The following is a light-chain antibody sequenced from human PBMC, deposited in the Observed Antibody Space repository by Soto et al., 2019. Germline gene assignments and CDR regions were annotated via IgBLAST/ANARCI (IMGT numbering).Light chain of an antibody. CDR1: QSISSY. Sequence: DIPMTQSPSSLSASVGDRVTITCRASQSISSYLNWYQQKPGKAPQLLIYTASSFQSGVPSRFSGSGSGTDFTLTISSLQPEDFATYYCQQSYSTPYTFGQGTKLEIK. J-gene: IGKJ2*01. CDR3: QQSYSTPYT. V-gene: IGKV1-39*01. CDR2: TAS.